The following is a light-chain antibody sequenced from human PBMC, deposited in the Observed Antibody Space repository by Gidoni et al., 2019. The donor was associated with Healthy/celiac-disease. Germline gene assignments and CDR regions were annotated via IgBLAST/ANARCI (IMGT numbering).Light chain of an antibody. CDR1: KSVSSSY. Sequence: EPVYTQSPGTLSLSPGERATLSCRASKSVSSSYLAWYQQKPGQAPSLLIYGASSRATGIPDRFSGSGCGTDFTLPISRLEPEDFAVYYCQQYGSTPLYTFXQXTKLEIK. CDR2: GAS. J-gene: IGKJ2*01. V-gene: IGKV3-20*01. CDR3: QQYGSTPLYT.